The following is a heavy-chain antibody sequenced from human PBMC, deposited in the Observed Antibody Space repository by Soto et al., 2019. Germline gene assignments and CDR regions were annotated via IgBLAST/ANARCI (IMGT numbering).Heavy chain of an antibody. Sequence: ASVKVSCKASGYTFTSYGISWVRQAPGQGLEWMGWISAYNGNTNYAQKLQGRVTMTTDTSTSTAYMELRSLRSDDTAVYYCARDGGDIVVVPAARNWFDPWGQGTLVTVSS. D-gene: IGHD2-2*01. J-gene: IGHJ5*02. CDR3: ARDGGDIVVVPAARNWFDP. CDR2: ISAYNGNT. V-gene: IGHV1-18*01. CDR1: GYTFTSYG.